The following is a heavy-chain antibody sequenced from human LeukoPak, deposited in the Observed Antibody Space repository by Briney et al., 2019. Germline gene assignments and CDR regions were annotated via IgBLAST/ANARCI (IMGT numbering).Heavy chain of an antibody. V-gene: IGHV4-39*07. Sequence: SETLSLTCTVSGGSISSSSYYWGWIRQPPGKGLEWIGSIYYSGSTYYNPSLKSRVTISVDTSKNQFSLKLSSVTAADTAVYYCARVVAAAVYWGQGTLVTVPS. CDR3: ARVVAAAVY. D-gene: IGHD2-15*01. CDR2: IYYSGST. J-gene: IGHJ4*02. CDR1: GGSISSSSYY.